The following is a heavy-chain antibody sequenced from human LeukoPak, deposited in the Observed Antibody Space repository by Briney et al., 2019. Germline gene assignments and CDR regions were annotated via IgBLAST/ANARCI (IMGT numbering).Heavy chain of an antibody. Sequence: SETLSLTCTVSGGSISSSSYYWGWIRQPPGKGLEWIGSIYYSGSTYYNPSLKSRVTISVDTSKNQFSLKLSSVTAADAAVYYCARHKTTGSPPFDYWGQGTLVTVSS. J-gene: IGHJ4*02. CDR1: GGSISSSSYY. CDR2: IYYSGST. D-gene: IGHD4-11*01. V-gene: IGHV4-39*01. CDR3: ARHKTTGSPPFDY.